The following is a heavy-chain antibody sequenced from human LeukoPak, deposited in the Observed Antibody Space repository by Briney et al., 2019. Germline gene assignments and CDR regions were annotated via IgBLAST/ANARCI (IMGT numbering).Heavy chain of an antibody. J-gene: IGHJ6*02. D-gene: IGHD3-3*02. CDR2: IDYTGST. Sequence: PSETLSLTCTDSGGSISSYYWSWIRQPPGKGLEWIGYIDYTGSTNYNPSLKSRVTISIDTSKNHFSLKLISVITADTAVYYCARDRAGLARAYYYGMDVWGQGTTVTVS. V-gene: IGHV4-59*01. CDR3: ARDRAGLARAYYYGMDV. CDR1: GGSISSYY.